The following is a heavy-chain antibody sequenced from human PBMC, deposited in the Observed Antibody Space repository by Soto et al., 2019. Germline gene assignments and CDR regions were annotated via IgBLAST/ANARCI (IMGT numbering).Heavy chain of an antibody. J-gene: IGHJ6*03. CDR1: GGSISSYY. CDR3: ARGGPYYDFWSGYYPYDYYYMDV. Sequence: SETLSLTCTVSGGSISSYYWSWIRQPPGKGLEWIGYIYYSGSTNYNPSLKSRVTISVDTSKNQFSLKLSSVTAADTAVYYCARGGPYYDFWSGYYPYDYYYMDVWGKGATVTVSS. D-gene: IGHD3-3*01. V-gene: IGHV4-59*01. CDR2: IYYSGST.